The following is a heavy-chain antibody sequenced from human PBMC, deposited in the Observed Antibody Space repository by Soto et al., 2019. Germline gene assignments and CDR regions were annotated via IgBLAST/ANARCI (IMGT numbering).Heavy chain of an antibody. CDR3: AHRSGGNYYSWYFEY. V-gene: IGHV2-5*01. Sequence: SGPTLVNPTQTLTLTCTFSGFSLSTIGAGVGWIRQPPGKALEWLALISWKDDKRYNPGLKSRLTITKDTSKNQVVLTMTNMDPVDTGTYFCAHRSGGNYYSWYFEYWGQGTLVMVS. D-gene: IGHD1-26*01. J-gene: IGHJ4*02. CDR2: ISWKDDK. CDR1: GFSLSTIGAG.